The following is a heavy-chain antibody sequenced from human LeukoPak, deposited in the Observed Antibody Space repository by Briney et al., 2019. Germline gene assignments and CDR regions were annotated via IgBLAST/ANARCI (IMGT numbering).Heavy chain of an antibody. D-gene: IGHD3-16*01. V-gene: IGHV4-30-2*01. J-gene: IGHJ5*02. Sequence: SQTLSLTCTVSGGSISSGGYYWSWIRQPPGKGLEWIGYIYHSGSTYYNPSLKSRVTISVDTSKHQFSLKLSSVTAADTAVYYCARDGGGWTDPYNWFDPWGQGTLVTVSS. CDR3: ARDGGGWTDPYNWFDP. CDR1: GGSISSGGYY. CDR2: IYHSGST.